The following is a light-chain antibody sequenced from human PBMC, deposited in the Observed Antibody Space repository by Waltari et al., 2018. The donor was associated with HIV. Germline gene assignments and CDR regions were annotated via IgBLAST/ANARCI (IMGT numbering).Light chain of an antibody. V-gene: IGLV4-69*01. J-gene: IGLJ3*02. CDR2: LNNDGSH. CDR1: SGHSRYA. CDR3: QTWGTGIQV. Sequence: QLVLSQSPSASASLGASVNLTCTLSSGHSRYAIAWHQQQPEKGPRYLMKLNNDGSHNKGDGIPDRFSGSSSGTERYLTISSLQSGDEADYYCQTWGTGIQVFGGGTKLTVL.